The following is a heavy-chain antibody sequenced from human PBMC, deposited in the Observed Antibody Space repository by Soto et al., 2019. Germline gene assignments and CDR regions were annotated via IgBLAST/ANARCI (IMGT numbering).Heavy chain of an antibody. CDR1: GFTFDDYA. CDR3: ATTSPTTVYFDY. CDR2: ISWNSGSI. D-gene: IGHD4-17*01. J-gene: IGHJ4*02. Sequence: EVQLVESGGGLVQPSRSLRLSCAASGFTFDDYAMHWVRQAPGKGLEWVSGISWNSGSIGYADSVKGRFTISRDNAKNSLYLQMNSLRAEDTALYYCATTSPTTVYFDYWGQGTLVTVSS. V-gene: IGHV3-9*01.